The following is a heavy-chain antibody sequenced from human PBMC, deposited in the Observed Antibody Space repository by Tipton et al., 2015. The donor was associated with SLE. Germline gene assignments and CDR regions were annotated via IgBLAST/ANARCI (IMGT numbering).Heavy chain of an antibody. J-gene: IGHJ4*02. CDR1: GGSISSYY. Sequence: TLSLTCTVSGGSISSYYWSWIRQPPGKGLEWIGYIYYSGSTNYNPSLKSRVTISVDTSKNQFSLKLSSVTAADTAVYYRARALPGGDRYYFDYWGQGTLVTVSS. CDR3: ARALPGGDRYYFDY. V-gene: IGHV4-59*01. CDR2: IYYSGST. D-gene: IGHD2-21*02.